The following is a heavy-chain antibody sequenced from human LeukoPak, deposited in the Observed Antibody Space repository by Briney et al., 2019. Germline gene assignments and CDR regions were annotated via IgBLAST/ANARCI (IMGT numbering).Heavy chain of an antibody. Sequence: GASVKVSCKVSGYTLTELSMHWVRQAPGKGLEWMGGFDPEDGETIYAQKFQGRVTMTEDTSTDTAYMELSSLRSEDTAVYYCATGGPLWPATYRIDYWGQGTLVTVSS. CDR2: FDPEDGET. CDR1: GYTLTELS. CDR3: ATGGPLWPATYRIDY. J-gene: IGHJ4*02. V-gene: IGHV1-24*01. D-gene: IGHD5-18*01.